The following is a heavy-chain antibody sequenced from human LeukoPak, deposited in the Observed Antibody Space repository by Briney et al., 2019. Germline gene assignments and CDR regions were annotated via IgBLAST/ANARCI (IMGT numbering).Heavy chain of an antibody. CDR1: GFTFSSYS. D-gene: IGHD4-17*01. V-gene: IGHV3-21*01. Sequence: GGSLRLSCAASGFTFSSYSMNWVRQAPGKGLEWVSSISSSSSYIYYADSVKGRFTISRDNAKNSLYPQMNSLRAEDTAVYYCARDRDYGRSHFDYWGQGTLVTVSS. J-gene: IGHJ4*02. CDR2: ISSSSSYI. CDR3: ARDRDYGRSHFDY.